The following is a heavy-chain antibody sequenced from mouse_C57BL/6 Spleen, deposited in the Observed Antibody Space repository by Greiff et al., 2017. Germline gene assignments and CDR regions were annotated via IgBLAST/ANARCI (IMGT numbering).Heavy chain of an antibody. CDR3: AKGGYYDYDGYAMDY. V-gene: IGHV1-75*01. Sequence: VQLQQSGPGLVKPGASVKLSCTASGYTFTDYYINWVKQRPGQGLEWIGWIFPGSGSTYYNEKFKGKATLTVDKSSSTAYMLLSSLTSEDSAVYFCAKGGYYDYDGYAMDYWGQGTSVTVSS. CDR2: IFPGSGST. J-gene: IGHJ4*01. D-gene: IGHD2-4*01. CDR1: GYTFTDYY.